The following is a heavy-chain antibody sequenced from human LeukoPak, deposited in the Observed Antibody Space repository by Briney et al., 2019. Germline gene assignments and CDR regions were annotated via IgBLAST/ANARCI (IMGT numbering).Heavy chain of an antibody. Sequence: SQTLSLTCAISGDSVSSNSAAWTWIRQSPSRGLEWLGRTYYRSKWYNDYAVSVKSRITINPDTSKNQFSLQLNSVTPEDTAVYYCASSVGATTYFDYWGQGTLVTVSS. V-gene: IGHV6-1*01. CDR1: GDSVSSNSAA. CDR3: ASSVGATTYFDY. CDR2: TYYRSKWYN. J-gene: IGHJ4*02. D-gene: IGHD1-26*01.